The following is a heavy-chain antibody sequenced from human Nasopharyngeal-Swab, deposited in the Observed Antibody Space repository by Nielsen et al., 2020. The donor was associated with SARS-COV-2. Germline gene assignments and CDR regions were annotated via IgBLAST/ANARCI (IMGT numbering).Heavy chain of an antibody. CDR3: ARPAIAEPYYYFYGMDV. J-gene: IGHJ6*02. D-gene: IGHD2-21*01. CDR2: IIIIFGTA. V-gene: IGHV1-69*13. Sequence: SVKVSCKASGGTFSGYAISWVRQAPGQGLEWMGGIIIIFGTANYAQKFQGRVTFTADDSTSTAYMELSSLRSEDTAVYYCARPAIAEPYYYFYGMDVWGQGTTVTVS. CDR1: GGTFSGYA.